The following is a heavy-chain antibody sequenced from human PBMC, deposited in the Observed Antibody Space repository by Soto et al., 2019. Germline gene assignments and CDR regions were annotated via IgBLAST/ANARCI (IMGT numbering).Heavy chain of an antibody. J-gene: IGHJ5*02. CDR1: GYTFTDYG. CDR2: ISAYNGNT. CDR3: ARVGDIVVVGPWFDP. Sequence: ASVKVSFKASGYTFTDYGIGWVRQAPGQGLEWIGWISAYNGNTNNAQKLQDRVTMTTDSSTSTAYMELRSLRSDDTAVYYCARVGDIVVVGPWFDPWGQGTLVTVSS. V-gene: IGHV1-18*04. D-gene: IGHD2-2*01.